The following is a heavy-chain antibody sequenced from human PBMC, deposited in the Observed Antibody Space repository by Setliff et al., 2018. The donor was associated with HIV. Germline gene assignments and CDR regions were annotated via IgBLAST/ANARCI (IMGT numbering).Heavy chain of an antibody. D-gene: IGHD3-22*01. CDR2: IYTSGSP. Sequence: SETLSLTCTVSGGSISSGSYYWSWIRQPAGKGLEWIGRIYTSGSPKYNPSLKSRVTISIDTSKSQISLKLTSVTAADTAMYHCARVYYFDSSGYYQRGDVFDIWGQGTVVTVS. CDR1: GGSISSGSYY. V-gene: IGHV4-61*02. J-gene: IGHJ3*02. CDR3: ARVYYFDSSGYYQRGDVFDI.